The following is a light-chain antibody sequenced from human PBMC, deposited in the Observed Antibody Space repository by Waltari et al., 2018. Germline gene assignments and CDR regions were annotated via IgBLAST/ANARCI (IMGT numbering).Light chain of an antibody. CDR3: QHYSSYLVT. J-gene: IGKJ4*01. Sequence: DILMTQSPSTLSASVGDRVTITCPASQSISGWLAWYQQQPGKAPKILISDVSSLESGVPSRFSGSGSGTKFTLTISSLQPDDFATYYCQHYSSYLVTFGEGTKVEI. CDR1: QSISGW. V-gene: IGKV1-5*01. CDR2: DVS.